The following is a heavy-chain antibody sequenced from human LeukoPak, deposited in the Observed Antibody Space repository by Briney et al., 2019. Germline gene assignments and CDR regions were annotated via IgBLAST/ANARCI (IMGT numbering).Heavy chain of an antibody. V-gene: IGHV3-23*01. Sequence: GGSLRLSCAASGFTFSSYAMSWVRQAPGKGLEWVSAISGSGGSTYYADSVKGWFTISRDNSKNTLYLQMNSLRAEDTAVYYCAKDREYSSGWYPWGQGTLVTVSS. D-gene: IGHD6-19*01. CDR1: GFTFSSYA. CDR2: ISGSGGST. CDR3: AKDREYSSGWYP. J-gene: IGHJ5*02.